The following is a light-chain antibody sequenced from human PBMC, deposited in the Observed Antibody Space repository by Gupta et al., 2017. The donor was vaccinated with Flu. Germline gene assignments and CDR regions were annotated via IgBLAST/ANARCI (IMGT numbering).Light chain of an antibody. Sequence: EIVLTQSPGTLSLSLGERATLSCRASQSVSSSYLDWYQQKPGQAPRLLIYGASSRATGIPDRFSGSGSGTDFTLTISRLEPEDFAVYYCQQYGSSRWTFGQGTKVEIK. CDR3: QQYGSSRWT. CDR1: QSVSSSY. CDR2: GAS. V-gene: IGKV3-20*01. J-gene: IGKJ1*01.